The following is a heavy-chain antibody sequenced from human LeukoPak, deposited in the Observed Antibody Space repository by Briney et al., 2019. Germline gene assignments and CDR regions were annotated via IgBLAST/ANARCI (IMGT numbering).Heavy chain of an antibody. V-gene: IGHV4-39*07. CDR1: GGSISSSSYY. CDR2: IYYSGST. D-gene: IGHD3-22*01. Sequence: SETLSLTCTVSGGSISSSSYYWGWIRQPPGKGLEWIGSIYYSGSTYYNPSLKSRVSISVDASKNQFSLKLSSVTAADTAVYYCARGGYYDSSGYLAWGQGTLVTVSS. CDR3: ARGGYYDSSGYLA. J-gene: IGHJ4*02.